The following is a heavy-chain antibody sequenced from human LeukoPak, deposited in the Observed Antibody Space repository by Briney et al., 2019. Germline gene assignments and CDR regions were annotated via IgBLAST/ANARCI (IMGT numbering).Heavy chain of an antibody. CDR2: IIPIFGTA. CDR1: GGTFSSYA. Sequence: ASVKVSCKASGGTFSSYAISWVRQAPGQGLEWMGGIIPIFGTANYAQKFQGRVTITADESTSTAYMELSSLRSEDTAVYYCARRVGYYGSGSYLYNWFDPWGQGTLVTVSS. V-gene: IGHV1-69*13. J-gene: IGHJ5*02. CDR3: ARRVGYYGSGSYLYNWFDP. D-gene: IGHD3-10*01.